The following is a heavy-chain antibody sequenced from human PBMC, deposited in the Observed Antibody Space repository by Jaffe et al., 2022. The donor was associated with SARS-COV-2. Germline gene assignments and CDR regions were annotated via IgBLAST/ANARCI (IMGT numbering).Heavy chain of an antibody. J-gene: IGHJ4*02. CDR1: GGSISSSSYY. CDR3: ARQSIAVAGTEDY. D-gene: IGHD6-19*01. Sequence: QLQLQESGPGLVKPSETLSLTCTVSGGSISSSSYYWGWIRQPPGKGLEWIGSIYYSGSTYYNPSLKSRVTISVDTSKNQFSLKLSSVTAADTAVYYCARQSIAVAGTEDYWGQGTLVTVSS. CDR2: IYYSGST. V-gene: IGHV4-39*01.